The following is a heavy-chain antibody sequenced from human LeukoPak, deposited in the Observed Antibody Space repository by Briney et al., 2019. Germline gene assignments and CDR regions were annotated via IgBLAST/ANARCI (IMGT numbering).Heavy chain of an antibody. CDR1: GSTFSSYE. Sequence: GGSLRLSCAASGSTFSSYEMNWVRQAPGKGLEWVSFISSSGSTMYYADSVKGRFTVSRDNAKNSLYLQMNSLRAEDTAVYYCARDPQNSWGLFDYWGQGTLVTVSS. V-gene: IGHV3-48*03. CDR2: ISSSGSTM. CDR3: ARDPQNSWGLFDY. D-gene: IGHD4-23*01. J-gene: IGHJ4*02.